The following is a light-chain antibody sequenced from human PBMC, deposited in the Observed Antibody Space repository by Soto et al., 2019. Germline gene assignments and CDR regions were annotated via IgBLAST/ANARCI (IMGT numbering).Light chain of an antibody. Sequence: DTQMTQSPSTVSASVGDRITITCRASQNIQRWLAWYQQKPGKAPKLLIYKASSLERGVPSRFSAGGSGVEFTLNISSVQPEDFATYHCLQYHSDWTSGQGTKVEIK. J-gene: IGKJ1*01. V-gene: IGKV1-5*03. CDR3: LQYHSDWT. CDR2: KAS. CDR1: QNIQRW.